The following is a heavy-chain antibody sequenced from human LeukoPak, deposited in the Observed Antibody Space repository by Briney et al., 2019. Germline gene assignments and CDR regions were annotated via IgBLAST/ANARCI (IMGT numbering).Heavy chain of an antibody. D-gene: IGHD6-13*01. CDR1: GFTFSSYA. Sequence: GGSLRLSCSASGFTFSSYAMHWVRQAPGKGLEYFSAISSNGGSTYYAGSVKGRFTISRDNSKNTLYLQMSSLRAEDTAVYYCVKDPPYSSSWYFQYWGQGTLVTVSS. CDR2: ISSNGGST. V-gene: IGHV3-64D*06. CDR3: VKDPPYSSSWYFQY. J-gene: IGHJ1*01.